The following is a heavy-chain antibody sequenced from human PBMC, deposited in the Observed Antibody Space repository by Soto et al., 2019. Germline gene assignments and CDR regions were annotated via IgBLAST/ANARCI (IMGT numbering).Heavy chain of an antibody. CDR3: ARDQRLNYYYDSSGYWFPDAFDI. Sequence: ASVKVSCKASGYTFTSYYMHWVRQAPGQGLEWMGIINPSGGSTSYAQKFQGRVTMTRDTSTSTVYMELSSLRSEDTAAYYCARDQRLNYYYDSSGYWFPDAFDIWGQGTMVTVSS. CDR2: INPSGGST. J-gene: IGHJ3*02. D-gene: IGHD3-22*01. CDR1: GYTFTSYY. V-gene: IGHV1-46*01.